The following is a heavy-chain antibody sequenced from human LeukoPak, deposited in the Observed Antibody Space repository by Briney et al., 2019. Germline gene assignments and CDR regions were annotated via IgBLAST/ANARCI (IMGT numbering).Heavy chain of an antibody. D-gene: IGHD4-23*01. J-gene: IGHJ4*02. CDR1: GFTFTTYA. CDR3: ARVMLGTVALDY. V-gene: IGHV3-30*04. Sequence: GRSLRLSCAASGFTFTTYAMHWVRQAPGKGPEWVAVISYDGSNKYYADSVKGRFTFSRDNSKHTLYLQMNSLRVEDTAVYYCARVMLGTVALDYWGQGTLVTVSS. CDR2: ISYDGSNK.